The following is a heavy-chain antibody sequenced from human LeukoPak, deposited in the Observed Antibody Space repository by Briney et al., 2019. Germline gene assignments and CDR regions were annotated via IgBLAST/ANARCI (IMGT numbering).Heavy chain of an antibody. J-gene: IGHJ6*03. V-gene: IGHV4-38-2*01. CDR3: ARQHDSYHYYYVDV. CDR2: LYHSDSI. Sequence: SETLSLTCAVSGYSISSGYYWIWIRQPPGKGLEWIGTLYHSDSIYYNPSLESRVTMSVDTSKNQFSLRLSFVTAADTAVYYCARQHDSYHYYYVDVWGKGTTVTVSS. CDR1: GYSISSGYY. D-gene: IGHD6-13*01.